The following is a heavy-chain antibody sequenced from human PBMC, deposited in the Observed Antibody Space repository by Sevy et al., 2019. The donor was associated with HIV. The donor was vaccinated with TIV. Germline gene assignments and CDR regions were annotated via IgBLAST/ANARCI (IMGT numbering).Heavy chain of an antibody. D-gene: IGHD2-15*01. V-gene: IGHV4-38-2*01. CDR3: ARVGDVVVVAATQYSFDY. Sequence: SETLSLTCAVSGYSISSGYYWGWIRQPPGKGLEWIGSIYHSGSTYYNPSLKSRVTISVDTSKNQFSLKLSSVTAADTAVYYCARVGDVVVVAATQYSFDYWGPGTLVTVSS. CDR2: IYHSGST. J-gene: IGHJ4*02. CDR1: GYSISSGYY.